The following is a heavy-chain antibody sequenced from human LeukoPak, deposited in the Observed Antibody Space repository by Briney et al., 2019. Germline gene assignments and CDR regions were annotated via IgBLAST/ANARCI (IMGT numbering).Heavy chain of an antibody. D-gene: IGHD3-9*01. CDR1: GYSFTSCD. CDR2: MNPNRGNT. J-gene: IGHJ5*02. Sequence: GPSVKVSRKGSGYSFTSCDIKWVRQPAGPGVEWMGWMNPNRGNTGYAQVFQGRGPITRNTSKSTAYLELRSMSSGATAVSYFGRARAYYDILSGPNKLFDPWGQETLLSVPS. CDR3: GRARAYYDILSGPNKLFDP. V-gene: IGHV1-8*03.